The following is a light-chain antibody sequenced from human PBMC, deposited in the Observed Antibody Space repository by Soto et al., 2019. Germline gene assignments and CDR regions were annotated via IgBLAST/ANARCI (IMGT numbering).Light chain of an antibody. CDR3: HSYDKWPPGT. Sequence: EIELTQSPSALSLYQGERATLFCGASQSVSTKYVAWYQPKPGQAPRILIYGTSIRATGIPGRFSGSVSGTEFTLPISSLQPEDFAVYFCHSYDKWPPGTF. CDR1: QSVSTKY. CDR2: GTS. J-gene: IGKJ1*01. V-gene: IGKV3-20*01.